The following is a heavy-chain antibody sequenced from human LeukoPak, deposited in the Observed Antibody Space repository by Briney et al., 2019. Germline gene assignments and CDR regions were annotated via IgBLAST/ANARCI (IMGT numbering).Heavy chain of an antibody. V-gene: IGHV3-7*03. Sequence: PGGSLRLSCAASGFTFSSYSMNWVRQAPGKGLEWVANIKQDGSEKYYVDSVKGRFTISRDNAKNSLYLQMNSLRAEDTAVYYCAKVLFGPTSPPDAFDIWGQGTMVTVSS. D-gene: IGHD3-3*01. J-gene: IGHJ3*02. CDR1: GFTFSSYS. CDR2: IKQDGSEK. CDR3: AKVLFGPTSPPDAFDI.